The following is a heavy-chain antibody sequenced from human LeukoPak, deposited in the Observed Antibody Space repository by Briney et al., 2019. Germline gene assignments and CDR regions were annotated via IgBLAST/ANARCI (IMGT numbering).Heavy chain of an antibody. V-gene: IGHV3-9*01. CDR3: AKSRGIGVRAFDI. Sequence: GRSPRLSCAASGFVFEDFAMNWVRQVPGKGLEWVSDISWNSDRKHYADSVKGRFTISRDNAKKSLYLEMNSLRVEDTAFYCAKSRGIGVRAFDIWGQGTMVTVSS. CDR1: GFVFEDFA. D-gene: IGHD3-3*01. CDR2: ISWNSDRK. J-gene: IGHJ3*02.